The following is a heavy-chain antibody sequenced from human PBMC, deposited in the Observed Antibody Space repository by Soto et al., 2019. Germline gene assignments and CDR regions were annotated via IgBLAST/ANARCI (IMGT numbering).Heavy chain of an antibody. D-gene: IGHD3-3*01. CDR3: AKGAGYDFWSGYYTASFDY. V-gene: IGHV3-23*01. Sequence: GGSLRLSCAASGSTFSNYAMSWVRQAPGKGLEWVSAISGSGGATYYADSVKGRFTISRDNSKSTLYLQMNSLRAEDTAVYYCAKGAGYDFWSGYYTASFDYWGQGTLVTVSS. CDR1: GSTFSNYA. CDR2: ISGSGGAT. J-gene: IGHJ4*02.